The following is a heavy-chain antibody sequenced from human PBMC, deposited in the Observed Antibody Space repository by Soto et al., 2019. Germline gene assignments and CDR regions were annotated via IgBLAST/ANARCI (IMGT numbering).Heavy chain of an antibody. CDR1: GGNVANHSAG. J-gene: IGHJ6*02. Sequence: SQTHPLRYAISGGNVANHSAGWNWIRQSPSRGLEWLGRTYYRSKWYNDYAVSVKSRITINPDTSKNQFSLQLNSVTPEDTAVYYCARKPAGTVDYYYYGMDVWGQGTTVTVSS. CDR3: ARKPAGTVDYYYYGMDV. D-gene: IGHD6-19*01. V-gene: IGHV6-1*01. CDR2: TYYRSKWYN.